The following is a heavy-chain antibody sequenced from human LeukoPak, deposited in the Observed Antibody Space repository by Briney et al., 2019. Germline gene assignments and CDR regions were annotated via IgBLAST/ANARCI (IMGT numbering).Heavy chain of an antibody. CDR3: AKDFGNCINGVCYGTPFDY. D-gene: IGHD2-8*01. Sequence: GGSLRLSCAASGFSFSSYAMSWVRQDAGKGLEWVSGIDNSGGSTYYADSVKGRLTISRDNSKNTLYLQMNSLRAEDMAVYYCAKDFGNCINGVCYGTPFDYWGQGTLVTVSS. CDR1: GFSFSSYA. CDR2: IDNSGGST. J-gene: IGHJ4*02. V-gene: IGHV3-23*01.